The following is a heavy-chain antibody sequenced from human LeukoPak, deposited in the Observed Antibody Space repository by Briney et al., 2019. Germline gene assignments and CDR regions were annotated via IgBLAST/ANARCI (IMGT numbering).Heavy chain of an antibody. CDR2: INHSGST. Sequence: PSETLSLTCAVYGCSFSGYYWGWSPQPPGKGLVWFGEINHSGSTNYNPSLKSRVTISVDTSKNQFSLKLSSVTAADTAVYYCSSPTSGPYYYDSSGYPGSFDYWGQGTLVTVSS. CDR3: SSPTSGPYYYDSSGYPGSFDY. D-gene: IGHD3-22*01. CDR1: GCSFSGYY. J-gene: IGHJ4*02. V-gene: IGHV4-34*01.